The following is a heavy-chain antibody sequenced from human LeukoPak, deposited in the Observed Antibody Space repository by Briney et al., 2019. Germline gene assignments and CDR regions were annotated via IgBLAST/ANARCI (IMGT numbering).Heavy chain of an antibody. CDR3: ARDRAEMATITHAFDI. CDR2: IYSGGST. V-gene: IGHV3-53*01. J-gene: IGHJ3*02. CDR1: GFTFSSYG. Sequence: GGSLRLSCAASGFTFSSYGMHWVRQAPGKGLEWVSVIYSGGSTYYADSVKGRFTISRDNSKNTLYLQMNSLRAEDTAVYYCARDRAEMATITHAFDIWGQGTMVTVSS. D-gene: IGHD5-24*01.